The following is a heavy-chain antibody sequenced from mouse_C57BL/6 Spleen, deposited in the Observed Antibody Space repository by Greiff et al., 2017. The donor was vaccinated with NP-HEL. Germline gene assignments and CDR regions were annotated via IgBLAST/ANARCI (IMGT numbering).Heavy chain of an antibody. CDR3: ARRTGRGTFAY. Sequence: VQLKQSGPELVKPGASVKISCKASGYSFTGYYMNWVKQSPEKSLEWIGEINPSTGGTTYNQKFKAKATLTVDKSSSTAYMQLKSLTSEDSAVYYCARRTGRGTFAYWGQGTLVTVSA. V-gene: IGHV1-42*01. J-gene: IGHJ3*01. CDR1: GYSFTGYY. CDR2: INPSTGGT. D-gene: IGHD4-1*01.